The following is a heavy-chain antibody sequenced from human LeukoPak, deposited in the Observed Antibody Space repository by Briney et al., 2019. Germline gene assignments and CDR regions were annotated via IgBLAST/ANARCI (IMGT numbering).Heavy chain of an antibody. V-gene: IGHV3-23*01. Sequence: GGSLRLSCAASGFTFSSYAMSWVRQAPGGGLQWVSGNSGSGSGTYYADSVRGRFTISRDNSKNTLYLQMNSLRAEDTAVYLCAKDKYSPVRSMSGAAYYFDFWGPGTLVTVSS. J-gene: IGHJ4*02. D-gene: IGHD6-13*01. CDR2: NSGSGSGT. CDR1: GFTFSSYA. CDR3: AKDKYSPVRSMSGAAYYFDF.